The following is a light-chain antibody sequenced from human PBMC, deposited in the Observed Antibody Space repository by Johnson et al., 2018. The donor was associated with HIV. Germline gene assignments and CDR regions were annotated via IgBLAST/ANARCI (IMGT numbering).Light chain of an antibody. J-gene: IGLJ1*01. CDR1: SSNIGNNL. CDR2: ANN. CDR3: GTWDNGLSAYV. V-gene: IGLV1-51*02. Sequence: QSVLTQPPSVSAPPGQKVTISCSGSSSNIGNNLASWYQQLPGTAPKLLIYANNKRPSGIPDRFSGSKSGTSATLGITGLQTGDEADYYCGTWDNGLSAYVLGTGPKGTVL.